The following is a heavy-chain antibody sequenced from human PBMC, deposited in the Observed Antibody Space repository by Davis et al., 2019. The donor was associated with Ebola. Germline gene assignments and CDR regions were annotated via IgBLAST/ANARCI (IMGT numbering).Heavy chain of an antibody. CDR3: ARSADTSGYFPQY. CDR2: ISYDGNNK. D-gene: IGHD3-22*01. CDR1: GFSFRTYS. Sequence: GESLKISCAASGFSFRTYSMHWVRQAPGKGLEWVAVISYDGNNKYYVDSVKGRFTISRDNSKNTLFLQMNSLRAEDTGIYYCARSADTSGYFPQYWGQGTLVTVSS. V-gene: IGHV3-30-3*01. J-gene: IGHJ4*02.